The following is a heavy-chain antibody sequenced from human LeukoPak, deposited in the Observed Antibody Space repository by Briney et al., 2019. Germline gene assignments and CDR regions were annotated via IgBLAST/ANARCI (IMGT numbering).Heavy chain of an antibody. D-gene: IGHD3-22*01. CDR3: AKAVVYDGNANYFDY. V-gene: IGHV3-23*01. CDR1: GFTFTSHA. J-gene: IGHJ4*02. Sequence: PGGSLRLSCAASGFTFTSHAMSWVRQAPGKGLEWVSGMSGTGGSAYYAGSVKGRFTISRDNSKNTLYLQMNSLRAEDTAVYYCAKAVVYDGNANYFDYWGQGTLVTVSS. CDR2: MSGTGGSA.